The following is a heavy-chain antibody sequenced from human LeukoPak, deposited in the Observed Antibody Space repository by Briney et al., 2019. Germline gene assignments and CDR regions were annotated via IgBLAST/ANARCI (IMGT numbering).Heavy chain of an antibody. J-gene: IGHJ4*02. D-gene: IGHD2-2*01. V-gene: IGHV1-2*02. CDR1: GYTLTGYC. Sequence: ASVKVSCKASGYTLTGYCMHWVRQAPGQGLEWMGWINPNSGGTNYAQKFQGRVTMTRDTSISTAYMELSRLRSDDTAVYYCARGSSRPKSFGKTSCYLGYWGQGTLVTVSS. CDR2: INPNSGGT. CDR3: ARGSSRPKSFGKTSCYLGY.